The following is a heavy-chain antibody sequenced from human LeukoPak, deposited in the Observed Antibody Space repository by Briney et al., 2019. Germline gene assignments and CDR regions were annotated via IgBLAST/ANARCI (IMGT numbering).Heavy chain of an antibody. CDR3: AREAFIAVTPTFDP. J-gene: IGHJ5*02. CDR1: GGSISSYY. CDR2: IYTSGST. D-gene: IGHD6-19*01. V-gene: IGHV4-4*07. Sequence: SETLSLTCTVSGGSISSYYWSWIRQPAGKGLEWIGRIYTSGSTNYNPSLKSRVTMSVDTSKNQFSLKLSSVTAADTAVYYCAREAFIAVTPTFDPWGQGTLVTVSS.